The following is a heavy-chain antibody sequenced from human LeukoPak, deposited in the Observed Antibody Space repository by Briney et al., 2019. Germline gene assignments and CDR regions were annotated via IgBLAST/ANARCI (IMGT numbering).Heavy chain of an antibody. CDR2: INHSGST. CDR3: ARGRIASGAYYYYMDV. Sequence: GSLRLSCAASGFTFSSYSMNWVRQAPGKGLEWIGEINHSGSTIYNPSFKSRVTISVDTSKNQVSLKLSSVTAADTAVYYCARGRIASGAYYYYMDVWGKGTTVTVSS. D-gene: IGHD2-21*01. V-gene: IGHV4-34*01. CDR1: GFTFSSYS. J-gene: IGHJ6*03.